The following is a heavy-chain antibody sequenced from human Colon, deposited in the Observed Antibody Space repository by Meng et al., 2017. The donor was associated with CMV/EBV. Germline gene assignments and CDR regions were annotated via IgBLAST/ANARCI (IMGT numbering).Heavy chain of an antibody. Sequence: SETLSLTCFVSGGSISTYYWNWIRQPPGKGLEWIGYTYYSGSTKFNPSLKSRVTISIDTSKNQFSLKLSSVTAADTAVYYCARDNYDLWSGYFTDWGQGMLVTVSS. CDR1: GGSISTYY. CDR2: TYYSGST. J-gene: IGHJ4*02. CDR3: ARDNYDLWSGYFTD. D-gene: IGHD3/OR15-3a*01. V-gene: IGHV4-59*01.